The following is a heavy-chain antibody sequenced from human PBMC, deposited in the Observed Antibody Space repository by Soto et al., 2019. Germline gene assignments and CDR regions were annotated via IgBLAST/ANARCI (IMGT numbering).Heavy chain of an antibody. CDR1: GFTFSSYG. V-gene: IGHV3-33*01. J-gene: IGHJ4*02. D-gene: IGHD4-17*01. CDR3: ARVSTTVVTWGYFDY. CDR2: IWYDGSNK. Sequence: QVQLVESGGGVVQPGRSLRLSCAASGFTFSSYGMHWVRQAPGKGLEWVAVIWYDGSNKYYADSVKGRFTISRDNSKNPLYLQMNSLRAEDTAVYYCARVSTTVVTWGYFDYWGQGTLVTVSS.